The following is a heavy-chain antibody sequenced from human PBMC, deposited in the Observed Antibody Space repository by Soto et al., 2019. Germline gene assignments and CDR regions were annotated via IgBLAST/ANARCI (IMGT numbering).Heavy chain of an antibody. CDR2: INHSGSS. CDR1: GGSFSGYY. D-gene: IGHD7-27*01. V-gene: IGHV4-34*01. J-gene: IGHJ4*02. CDR3: ARGWGRIFDY. Sequence: QVQLQQWGAGLLKPSETLSLTCAVYGGSFSGYYWNWIRQPPGKGLEWIGEINHSGSSNYNPSLKSRVTISVDTSKNQFSLQLSSVTAADTAVYYFARGWGRIFDYWGQGTLVTVSS.